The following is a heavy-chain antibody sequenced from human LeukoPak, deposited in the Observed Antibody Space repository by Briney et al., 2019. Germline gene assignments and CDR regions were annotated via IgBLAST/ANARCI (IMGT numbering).Heavy chain of an antibody. J-gene: IGHJ5*02. CDR1: GGTFSSYT. D-gene: IGHD3-3*01. Sequence: SVKVSCKASGGTFSSYTISWVRQAPGQGLEWMGRIIPILGIANYAQKFQGRVTITADKSTSTAYMELSSLRSEDTAVYYCARIHDFWRNRFGPWGQGTLVTVSS. CDR2: IIPILGIA. CDR3: ARIHDFWRNRFGP. V-gene: IGHV1-69*02.